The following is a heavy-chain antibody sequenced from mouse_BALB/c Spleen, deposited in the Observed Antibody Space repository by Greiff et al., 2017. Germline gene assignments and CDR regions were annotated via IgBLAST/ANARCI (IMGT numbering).Heavy chain of an antibody. V-gene: IGHV3-2*02. Sequence: EVQLQQSGPGLVKPSQSLSLTCTVTGYSITSDYAWNWIRQFPGNKLEWMGYISYSGSTSYNPSLKSRISITRDTSKNQFFLQLNSVTTEDTATYYCAIWSYAMDDWGQGTSVTVSS. CDR3: AIWSYAMDD. CDR1: GYSITSDYA. D-gene: IGHD1-1*02. J-gene: IGHJ4*01. CDR2: ISYSGST.